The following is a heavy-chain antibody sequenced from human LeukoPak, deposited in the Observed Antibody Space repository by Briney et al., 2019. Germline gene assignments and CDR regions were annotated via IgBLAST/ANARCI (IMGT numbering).Heavy chain of an antibody. CDR1: GFTFSIYS. J-gene: IGHJ6*04. Sequence: GGSLRLSCAASGFTFSIYSMNWVRQAPGKGLEWVSSISTSSTYIDYADSMKGRFTISRDNAKKSLYLQMNSLRAEDTAVYYCARDGVGIVVVVAATLDVWGKGTTVTVSS. D-gene: IGHD2-15*01. CDR3: ARDGVGIVVVVAATLDV. CDR2: ISTSSTYI. V-gene: IGHV3-21*01.